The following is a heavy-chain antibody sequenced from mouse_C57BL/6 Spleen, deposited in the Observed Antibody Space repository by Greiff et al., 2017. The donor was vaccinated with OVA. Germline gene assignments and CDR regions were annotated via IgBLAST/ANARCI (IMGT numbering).Heavy chain of an antibody. V-gene: IGHV5-9*01. D-gene: IGHD2-1*01. J-gene: IGHJ4*01. CDR3: ASNYVDAMDY. CDR2: ISGGGGNT. CDR1: GFTFSSYT. Sequence: VQLKESGGGLVKPGGSLKLSCAASGFTFSSYTMSWVRQTPEKRLEWVATISGGGGNTYYPDSVKGRFTISRDNAKNTLYLQMSSLRSEDTALYYCASNYVDAMDYWGQGTSVTVSS.